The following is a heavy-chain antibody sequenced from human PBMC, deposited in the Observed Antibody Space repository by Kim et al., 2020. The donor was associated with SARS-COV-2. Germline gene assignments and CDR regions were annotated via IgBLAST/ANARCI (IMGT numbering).Heavy chain of an antibody. CDR3: ARVSLAAAVDY. CDR2: ISSSGSTI. J-gene: IGHJ4*02. V-gene: IGHV3-48*03. CDR1: GFTFSSYE. D-gene: IGHD6-13*01. Sequence: GGSLRLSCAASGFTFSSYEMNWVRQAPGKGLEWVSYISSSGSTIYYADSVKGRFTISRDNAKNSLYLQMNSLRAEDTAVDYCARVSLAAAVDYWGQGTLVTVSS.